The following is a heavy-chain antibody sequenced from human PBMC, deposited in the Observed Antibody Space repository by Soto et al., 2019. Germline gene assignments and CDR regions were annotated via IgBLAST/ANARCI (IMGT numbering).Heavy chain of an antibody. D-gene: IGHD2-2*01. Sequence: QVQLQESGPGLVKPSQTLSLTCTVSGGSFSSGGYYWNWIRQHPGKGLEWIGYIYYSGSTSYNPSLKSRVTISADTSKNQFSLKLNSVTAADTAVYYCARVLCSSTSCYVWENWFDPWGQGTLVTVSS. CDR1: GGSFSSGGYY. CDR3: ARVLCSSTSCYVWENWFDP. V-gene: IGHV4-31*03. CDR2: IYYSGST. J-gene: IGHJ5*02.